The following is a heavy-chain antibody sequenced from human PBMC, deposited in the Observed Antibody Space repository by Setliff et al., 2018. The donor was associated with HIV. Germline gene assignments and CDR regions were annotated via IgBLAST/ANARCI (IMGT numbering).Heavy chain of an antibody. V-gene: IGHV4-61*05. D-gene: IGHD3-3*01. CDR1: GGSISGSSYY. Sequence: SETLSLTCTVSGGSISGSSYYWGWIRQSPEKGLEWIGYIHHSGGTQYNPSLMSRLTMSVDSSKNQFSLSLSSVTAADTAVYYCARLRGSYDFSNWFDPWGQGTQVTVSS. CDR3: ARLRGSYDFSNWFDP. J-gene: IGHJ5*02. CDR2: IHHSGGT.